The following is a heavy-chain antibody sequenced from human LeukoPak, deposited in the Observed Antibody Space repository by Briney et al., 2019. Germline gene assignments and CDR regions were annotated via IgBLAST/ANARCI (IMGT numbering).Heavy chain of an antibody. CDR2: ISGSGGST. J-gene: IGHJ4*02. CDR3: ARTPPPIVGAPL. CDR1: GFTFTSYG. Sequence: PGGSLRLSCAASGFTFTSYGVSWVRQAPGKGLEWVSAISGSGGSTYYADSVKGRFTISRDNSKNTLYLQMNSLRAEDTAVYYCARTPPPIVGAPLWGQGTLVTVSS. V-gene: IGHV3-23*01. D-gene: IGHD1-26*01.